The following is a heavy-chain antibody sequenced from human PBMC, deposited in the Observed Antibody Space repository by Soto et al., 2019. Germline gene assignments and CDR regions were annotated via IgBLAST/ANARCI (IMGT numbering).Heavy chain of an antibody. CDR1: GGSISSYY. CDR3: ARSGAGAAPPYYYYGMDV. J-gene: IGHJ6*02. CDR2: IYTSGST. D-gene: IGHD1-26*01. Sequence: ASETLSLTCTVSGGSISSYYWSWIRQPAGKGLEWIGRIYTSGSTNYNPSLKSRVTMSVDTSKNQFSLKLSSVTAADTAVYYCARSGAGAAPPYYYYGMDVWGQGTTVTVSS. V-gene: IGHV4-4*07.